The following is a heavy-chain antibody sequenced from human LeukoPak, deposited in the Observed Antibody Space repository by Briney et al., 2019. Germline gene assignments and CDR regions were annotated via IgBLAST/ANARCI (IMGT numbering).Heavy chain of an antibody. D-gene: IGHD3-22*01. V-gene: IGHV3-66*01. CDR1: GFTGSSNY. J-gene: IGHJ4*02. CDR3: AKADYYDSSVLGFDY. Sequence: PGGSLSLSCPASGFTGSSNYMSWARHAPGHGLERVSFFYSGGSTYYADSVKGRFTISRDNSKNTLYLQMNSLRAEDTAVYYCAKADYYDSSVLGFDYWGQGTLVTVSS. CDR2: FYSGGST.